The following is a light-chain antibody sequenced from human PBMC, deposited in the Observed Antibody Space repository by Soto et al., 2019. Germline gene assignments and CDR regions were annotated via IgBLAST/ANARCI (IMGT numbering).Light chain of an antibody. CDR3: QQYNNWPPIT. CDR2: GAS. V-gene: IGKV3-15*01. J-gene: IGKJ5*01. Sequence: EIVMTQSPATLSVSPGERATFSCTSSQSVSSNLAWYQQKPGQAPRLLIYGASTRATGIPARFSGSGSGTEFTLTISSLQSEDFAVYYCQQYNNWPPITFGQGTRLEIK. CDR1: QSVSSN.